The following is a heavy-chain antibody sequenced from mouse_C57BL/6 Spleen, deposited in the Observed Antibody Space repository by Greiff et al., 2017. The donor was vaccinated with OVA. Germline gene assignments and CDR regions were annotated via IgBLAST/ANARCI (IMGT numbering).Heavy chain of an antibody. V-gene: IGHV14-1*01. CDR1: GFNIKDYY. D-gene: IGHD1-1*01. CDR3: TTAGSSYGRY. J-gene: IGHJ2*01. CDR2: IDPEDGDT. Sequence: VQLQQSGAELVRPGASVKLSCTASGFNIKDYYMHWVKQRPEQGLEWIGRIDPEDGDTEYAPKFQGKATMTADTSSHTAYLQLSSLTSEDTGVYYCTTAGSSYGRYWGQGTTLTVSS.